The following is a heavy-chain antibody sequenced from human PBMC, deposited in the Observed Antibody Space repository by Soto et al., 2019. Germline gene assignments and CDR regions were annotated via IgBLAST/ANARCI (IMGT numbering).Heavy chain of an antibody. CDR1: GFTFTSSA. D-gene: IGHD3-10*01. CDR3: AADGSYYGSGSYYPIPDY. J-gene: IGHJ4*02. Sequence: SVKVSCKASGFTFTSSAVQWVRQARGQRLEWIGWIVVGSGNTNYAQKFQERVTITRDMSTSTAYMELSSLRSEDTAVYYCAADGSYYGSGSYYPIPDYWGQGTLVTVSS. V-gene: IGHV1-58*01. CDR2: IVVGSGNT.